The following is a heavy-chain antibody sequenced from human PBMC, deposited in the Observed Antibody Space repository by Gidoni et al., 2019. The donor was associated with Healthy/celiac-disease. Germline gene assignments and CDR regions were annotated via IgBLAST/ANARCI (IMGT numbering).Heavy chain of an antibody. CDR3: AGANSYSDYVQPLDY. D-gene: IGHD4-17*01. Sequence: QVQLVESGGGVVQPGRSLRLSCAASGFTFSSYGMHWVRQAPGKGLEWVAVIWYDGSNKYYADSVKGRFTISRDNSKNTLYLQMNSLRAEDTAVYYCAGANSYSDYVQPLDYWGQGTLVTVSS. CDR2: IWYDGSNK. CDR1: GFTFSSYG. J-gene: IGHJ4*02. V-gene: IGHV3-33*01.